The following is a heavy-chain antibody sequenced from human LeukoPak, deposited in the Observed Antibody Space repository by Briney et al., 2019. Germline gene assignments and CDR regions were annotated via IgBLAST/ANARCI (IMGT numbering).Heavy chain of an antibody. Sequence: GGSLRLSCAASGFTFSSYTMNWVRQAPGKGLEWVSSITSGSSDISYADSVRGRLTISRDNAKNSLYLQMNSLRAEDTAVYYCARERDDYYFDYWGQGTLVTVSS. CDR1: GFTFSSYT. J-gene: IGHJ4*02. CDR3: ARERDDYYFDY. V-gene: IGHV3-21*01. D-gene: IGHD3-3*01. CDR2: ITSGSSDI.